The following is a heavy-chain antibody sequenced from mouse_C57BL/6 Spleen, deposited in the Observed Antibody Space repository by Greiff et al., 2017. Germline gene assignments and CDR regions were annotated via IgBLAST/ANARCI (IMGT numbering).Heavy chain of an antibody. CDR3: ARSGAGDDGYYAMDY. Sequence: VQLQQSGAELARPGASVTLSCKASGYTFTSYGISWVKQRSGQGLEWIGEMYPRSGNTYYNEKFKGKATLTADKSSSTAYMELRSLTSEDSAVYFCARSGAGDDGYYAMDYWGQGTSVTVSS. CDR1: GYTFTSYG. V-gene: IGHV1-81*01. CDR2: MYPRSGNT. J-gene: IGHJ4*01. D-gene: IGHD2-2*01.